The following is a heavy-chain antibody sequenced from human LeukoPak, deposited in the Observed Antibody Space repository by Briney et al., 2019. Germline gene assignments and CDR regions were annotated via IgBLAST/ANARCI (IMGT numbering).Heavy chain of an antibody. CDR3: AKDTGGTSGSSSYFDY. CDR1: GFTFDDYA. V-gene: IGHV3-43D*03. CDR2: ISWDGGST. Sequence: GSLRLSCAASGFTFDDYAMHWVRQAPGKGLVWVSLISWDGGSTYYADSVKGRFTISRGNSKNSLYLQMNSLRAEDTALYYCAKDTGGTSGSSSYFDYWGQGTLVTVSS. D-gene: IGHD3-3*01. J-gene: IGHJ4*02.